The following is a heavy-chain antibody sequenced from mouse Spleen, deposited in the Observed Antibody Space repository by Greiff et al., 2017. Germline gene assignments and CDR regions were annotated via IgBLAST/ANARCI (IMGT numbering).Heavy chain of an antibody. CDR3: ASNSYAMDY. Sequence: EVKLMESGGGLVQPGGSRKLSCAASGFTFSSFGMHWVRQAPEKGLEWVAYISSGSSTIYYADTVKGRFTISRDNPKNTLFLQMTSLRSEDTAMYYCASNSYAMDYWGQGTSVTVSS. J-gene: IGHJ4*01. CDR2: ISSGSSTI. D-gene: IGHD1-3*01. V-gene: IGHV5-17*02. CDR1: GFTFSSFG.